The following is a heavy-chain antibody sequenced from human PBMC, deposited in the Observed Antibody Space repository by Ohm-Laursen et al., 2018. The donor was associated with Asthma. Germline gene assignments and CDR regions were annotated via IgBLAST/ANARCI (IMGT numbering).Heavy chain of an antibody. CDR1: GFTFSSYG. CDR2: IWYDGSNK. CDR3: ARDAEIVVVAASLKY. D-gene: IGHD2-15*01. J-gene: IGHJ4*02. V-gene: IGHV3-33*01. Sequence: RSLRLSCTASGFTFSSYGMHWVRQAPGKGLEWVAVIWYDGSNKYYADSVKGRFTISRDNSKNTLYLQMNSLRAEDTAVYYCARDAEIVVVAASLKYWGQGTLVTVSS.